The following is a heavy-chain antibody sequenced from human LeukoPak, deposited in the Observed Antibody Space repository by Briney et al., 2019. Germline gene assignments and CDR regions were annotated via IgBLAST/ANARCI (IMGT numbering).Heavy chain of an antibody. D-gene: IGHD1-1*01. V-gene: IGHV4-30-2*01. J-gene: IGHJ3*02. CDR2: IYHSGST. CDR3: ARDSQLEAGAFDI. CDR1: GGSISSGGYS. Sequence: SETLSLICAVSGGSISSGGYSWSWIRQPPGKGLEWIGYIYHSGSTYYNPSLKSRVTISVDRSKNQFSLKLSSVTAADTAVYYCARDSQLEAGAFDIWGQGTMVTVSS.